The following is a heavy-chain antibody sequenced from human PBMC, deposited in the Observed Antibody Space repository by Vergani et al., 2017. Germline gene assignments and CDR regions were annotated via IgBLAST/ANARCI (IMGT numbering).Heavy chain of an antibody. CDR3: AKDNVPGYYDSSGYCDY. V-gene: IGHV3-23*01. D-gene: IGHD3-22*01. CDR1: GFTFTNFA. Sequence: EVQLLESGGNLVQPGGSLRLSCAASGFTFTNFAMTWVRQAPGEGLEWVSGISGSGGCTYYADSVKGRFTISRDNSKNTMFLQMNNLRAEDTAVYYCAKDNVPGYYDSSGYCDYWGQGTLVTVSS. J-gene: IGHJ4*02. CDR2: ISGSGGCT.